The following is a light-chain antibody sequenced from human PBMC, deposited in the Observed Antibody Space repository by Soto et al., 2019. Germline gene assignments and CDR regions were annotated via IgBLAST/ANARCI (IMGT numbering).Light chain of an antibody. CDR1: QSVGTS. Sequence: EIVLTQSPGTLSLSPGERATLTCRASQSVGTSLAWYQQKPGQAPRLLIFGASNRATGIPARFSGSGSGTDFTLTISSLEPEDFAVYYCQHRSSWPLTFGGGTKVDIK. J-gene: IGKJ4*01. V-gene: IGKV3-11*01. CDR2: GAS. CDR3: QHRSSWPLT.